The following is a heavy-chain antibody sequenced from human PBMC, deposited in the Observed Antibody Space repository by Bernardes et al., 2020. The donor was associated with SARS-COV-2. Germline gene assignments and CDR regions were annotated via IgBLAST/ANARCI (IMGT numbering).Heavy chain of an antibody. CDR2: ISKSGTVI. J-gene: IGHJ6*02. V-gene: IGHV3-48*03. D-gene: IGHD1-1*01. Sequence: GGSLRLSCAASGFTFSSSEMNWVRQAPGTGLEWVSYISKSGTVINYADSVKGRFTISRDNAKNSLYLQMNSLRGEDTAVYYCARCGKDFYYDGMDVWGQGTTVTVSS. CDR1: GFTFSSSE. CDR3: ARCGKDFYYDGMDV.